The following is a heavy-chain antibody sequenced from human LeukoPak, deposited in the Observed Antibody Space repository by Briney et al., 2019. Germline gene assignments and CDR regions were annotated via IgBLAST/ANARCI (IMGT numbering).Heavy chain of an antibody. CDR2: ISSSCSNK. V-gene: IGHV3-48*03. Sequence: GGSLRPSCSASGFTFSSYDMKWVRQAPGKGLEWVSYISSSCSNKYYADSVKGRFTISRDNAKNSLYLHMNSLDAEATAVYYIAELGITMIGGVGGRGNAATISS. D-gene: IGHD3-10*02. CDR3: AELGITMIGGV. CDR1: GFTFSSYD. J-gene: IGHJ6*04.